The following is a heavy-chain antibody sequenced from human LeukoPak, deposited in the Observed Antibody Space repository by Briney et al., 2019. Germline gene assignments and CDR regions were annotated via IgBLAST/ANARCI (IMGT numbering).Heavy chain of an antibody. Sequence: SGPTLVNPTQTLTLTCTFSGFSLSTSGVGVGWIRQPPGKAPEWLALIYWNDDKRYSPSLKSRLTITKDTSKNQVVLTMTNMDPVDTATYYCARYYGSGSYAWNYYYGMDVWGQGTTVTVSS. CDR3: ARYYGSGSYAWNYYYGMDV. J-gene: IGHJ6*02. V-gene: IGHV2-5*01. CDR1: GFSLSTSGVG. D-gene: IGHD3-10*01. CDR2: IYWNDDK.